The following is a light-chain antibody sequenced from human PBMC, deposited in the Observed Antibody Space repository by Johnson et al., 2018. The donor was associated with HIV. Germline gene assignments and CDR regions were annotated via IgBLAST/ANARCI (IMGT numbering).Light chain of an antibody. J-gene: IGLJ1*01. Sequence: QSVLTQPPSVSAAPGQKVTISCSGSSSNIGNNYVSWYQQLQGTAPKLLIYENNRRPSGIPDRFSGSKSGTSATLGITGLQPGDEADYYCGTWDSSLSAGRGVFGTGTKVTVL. CDR2: ENN. CDR1: SSNIGNNY. V-gene: IGLV1-51*02. CDR3: GTWDSSLSAGRGV.